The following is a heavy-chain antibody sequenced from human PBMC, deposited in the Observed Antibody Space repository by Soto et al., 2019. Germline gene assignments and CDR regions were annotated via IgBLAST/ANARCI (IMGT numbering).Heavy chain of an antibody. J-gene: IGHJ6*02. V-gene: IGHV4-39*01. CDR2: MLYSGLT. CDR1: GYSVSSSDYY. D-gene: IGHD2-15*01. CDR3: APLSVSLSGPYGIHV. Sequence: SETLSLTCSVSGYSVSSSDYYWAWIRQPPGKGLEWIGSMLYSGLTYYNPSLKSRVTLSVDTSKNQFSVRLNSVTASDTAVYYCAPLSVSLSGPYGIHVWGQGTTVTISS.